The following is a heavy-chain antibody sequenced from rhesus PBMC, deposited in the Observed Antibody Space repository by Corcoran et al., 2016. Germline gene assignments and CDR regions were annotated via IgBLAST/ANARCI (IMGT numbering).Heavy chain of an antibody. CDR3: ARGNTYFDY. J-gene: IGHJ4*01. D-gene: IGHD1-38*01. CDR2: IYGSSEST. CDR1: GDSISSNS. Sequence: QVQLQESGPGLVKHSETLSLTCAVSGDSISSNSCSWIRHPPGKGLEWIVYIYGSSESTYYNPSLKSRVTISTDTSKNQFSLKLSSVTAADTAVYYCARGNTYFDYWGQGVLVTVSS. V-gene: IGHV4-165*01.